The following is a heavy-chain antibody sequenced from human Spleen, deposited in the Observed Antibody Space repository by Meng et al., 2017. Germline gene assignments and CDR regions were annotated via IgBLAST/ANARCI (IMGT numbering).Heavy chain of an antibody. CDR1: GGTFSSYA. CDR3: ASIPPSYSSGWYTHEIDDAFDI. CDR2: IIPIFGTA. J-gene: IGHJ3*02. D-gene: IGHD6-19*01. Sequence: SVKVSCKASGGTFSSYAISWVRQAPGQGLEWMGGIIPIFGTANYAQKFQGRVTITADKSTSTAYMELSSLRSEDTAVYYCASIPPSYSSGWYTHEIDDAFDIWGQGTMVTVSS. V-gene: IGHV1-69*06.